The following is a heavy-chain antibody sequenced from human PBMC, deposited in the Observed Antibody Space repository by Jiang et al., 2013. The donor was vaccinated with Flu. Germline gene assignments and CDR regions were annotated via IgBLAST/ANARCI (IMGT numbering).Heavy chain of an antibody. CDR3: AKFASSGYYPYNHYGMDV. J-gene: IGHJ6*02. D-gene: IGHD3-22*01. V-gene: IGHV3-30*18. CDR2: LSYDGSNK. Sequence: KGLEWVAVLSYDGSNKYYVDSVKGRFTISRDNSKNTLYLQMNSLRAEDTAVYHCAKFASSGYYPYNHYGMDVWGQGTTVTVSS.